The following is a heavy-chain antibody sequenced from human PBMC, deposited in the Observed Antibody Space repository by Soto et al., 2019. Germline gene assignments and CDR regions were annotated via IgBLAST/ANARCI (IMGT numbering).Heavy chain of an antibody. CDR3: ARGVFGSGTNRAFDI. Sequence: EVQLVESGGGLVQPGRSLRLSCEASGFTFDDNAMHWVRQAPGKGLEWVSGISWNSGNIVYADSVKGRLTISRDNAKNSLYLQMNSLRSEDTALYYCARGVFGSGTNRAFDIWGQGTMVTVSS. V-gene: IGHV3-9*01. CDR2: ISWNSGNI. CDR1: GFTFDDNA. D-gene: IGHD3-10*01. J-gene: IGHJ3*02.